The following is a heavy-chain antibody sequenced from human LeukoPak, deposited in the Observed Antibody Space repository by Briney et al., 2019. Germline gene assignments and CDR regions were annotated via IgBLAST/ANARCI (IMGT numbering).Heavy chain of an antibody. J-gene: IGHJ4*02. Sequence: GGSLRLSCAASGFIFSNYGMHWVRQAPGKGLEWVAVIWHDGSSEFYADSVRGRFSISRDDSENTVYLQMNILRAEDTALYYCAKDDRGGWSGYFDNWGQGTLVTVSS. CDR2: IWHDGSSE. V-gene: IGHV3-33*06. CDR1: GFIFSNYG. CDR3: AKDDRGGWSGYFDN. D-gene: IGHD3-22*01.